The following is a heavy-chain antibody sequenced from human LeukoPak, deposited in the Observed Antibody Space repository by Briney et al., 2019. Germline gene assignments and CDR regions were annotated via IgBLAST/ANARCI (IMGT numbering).Heavy chain of an antibody. CDR1: GGSISSYY. J-gene: IGHJ5*02. Sequence: SETLSPTCTVSGGSISSYYWSWIRQPPGKGLEWIGYTHYSGTTTYNPSLKSRVTISIDTSKSQFSLKLSSVTAADTAVYYCAREWSSWGQGTLVTVSS. V-gene: IGHV4-59*01. D-gene: IGHD2-15*01. CDR3: AREWSS. CDR2: THYSGTT.